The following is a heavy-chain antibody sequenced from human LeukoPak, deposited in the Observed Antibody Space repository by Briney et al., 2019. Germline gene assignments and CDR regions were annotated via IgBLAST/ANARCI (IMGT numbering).Heavy chain of an antibody. CDR2: IYHSGST. J-gene: IGHJ6*02. V-gene: IGHV4-30-2*01. CDR1: GGSISSGGYS. CDR3: ARGSDYDFWSGYPYYYGMDV. D-gene: IGHD3-3*01. Sequence: SQTLSLTCAVSGGSISSGGYSWSWIRQPPGKGLEWIGDIYHSGSTYYNPSLKSRVTISVDRSKNQFSLKLSSVTAADTAVYYCARGSDYDFWSGYPYYYGMDVWGQGTTVTVSS.